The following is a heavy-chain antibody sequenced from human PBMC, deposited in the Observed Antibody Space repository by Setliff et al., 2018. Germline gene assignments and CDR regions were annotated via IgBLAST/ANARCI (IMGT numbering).Heavy chain of an antibody. CDR1: GYTFTTYA. CDR2: INTKTGDP. V-gene: IGHV7-4-1*02. D-gene: IGHD4-17*01. J-gene: IGHJ4*01. CDR3: ARADHLVTTTFDY. Sequence: GASVKVSCKASGYTFTTYAMNWVRQAPGQGLKWMGWINTKTGDPTYAQGYTGRFAFSLDTSDSATYLDISNLKAEDTATYYCARADHLVTTTFDYWGQGTLVTVS.